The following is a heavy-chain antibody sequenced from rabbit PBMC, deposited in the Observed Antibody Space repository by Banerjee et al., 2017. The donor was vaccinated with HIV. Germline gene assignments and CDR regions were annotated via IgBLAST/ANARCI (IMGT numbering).Heavy chain of an antibody. CDR2: VRAGSSGST. Sequence: QEQLEESGGDLVKPEGSLTLTCTASGFSFSSTYYMCWVRQAPGKGLEWIACVRAGSSGSTYYASWAKGRFTISKTSSTTVTLQLTSLTAADTATYFCARGGDYTYGYGGYVYGLWGPGTLVTVS. V-gene: IGHV1S45*01. CDR1: GFSFSSTYY. J-gene: IGHJ6*01. CDR3: ARGGDYTYGYGGYVYGL. D-gene: IGHD6-1*01.